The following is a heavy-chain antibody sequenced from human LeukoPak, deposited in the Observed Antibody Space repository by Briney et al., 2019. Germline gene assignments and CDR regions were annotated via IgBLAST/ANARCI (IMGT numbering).Heavy chain of an antibody. D-gene: IGHD1-14*01. J-gene: IGHJ3*02. CDR2: IYYSVST. CDR1: GRSISSSTYY. V-gene: IGHV4-39*07. Sequence: NSSETLSLTSTVSGRSISSSTYYWGWIRQPPGKGLEWIGSIYYSVSTYYNPSLKSRVTISVDKSKNQFSLKVYSVTAADTAVYYCARKEASGRSYAFDIWGQGTMVTVSS. CDR3: ARKEASGRSYAFDI.